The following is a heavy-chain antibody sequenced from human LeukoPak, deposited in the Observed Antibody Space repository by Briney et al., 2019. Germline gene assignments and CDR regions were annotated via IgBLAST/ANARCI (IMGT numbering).Heavy chain of an antibody. Sequence: GGSLRLSCAASGFTFSSYTMKWVRQAPGKGLEWVSSISSSSSYIYYADSVKGRFTISRDNAKNSLFLQMNSLRAEDTAVYYCAKCHYDSSGYRFDYWGQGTLVTVSS. J-gene: IGHJ4*02. D-gene: IGHD3-22*01. CDR1: GFTFSSYT. CDR2: ISSSSSYI. V-gene: IGHV3-21*04. CDR3: AKCHYDSSGYRFDY.